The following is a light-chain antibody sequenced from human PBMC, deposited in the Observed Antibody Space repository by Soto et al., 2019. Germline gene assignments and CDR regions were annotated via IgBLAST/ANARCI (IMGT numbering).Light chain of an antibody. Sequence: QSVLTQPPSVFGAPGQRVTISCTGSSSNIGAGYDVHWYQHLPGTAPKLLIFDNNNRPSGVPDRFSGSKSGTSASLAITGLQAEDEADYYCQSYDSSLSVLLGGGTKVTVL. CDR2: DNN. J-gene: IGLJ2*01. V-gene: IGLV1-40*01. CDR3: QSYDSSLSVL. CDR1: SSNIGAGYD.